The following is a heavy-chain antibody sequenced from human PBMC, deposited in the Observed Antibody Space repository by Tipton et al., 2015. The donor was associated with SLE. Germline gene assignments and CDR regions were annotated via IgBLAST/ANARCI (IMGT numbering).Heavy chain of an antibody. Sequence: TLSLTCTVSGGSISRSGYYWDWIRQPPGKGLEWIGSIYYSGSTFYNPSLKSRVTMSVDTSKNQFSLILSSVTAADTAVYYCARDAHGYYSGWMDYWGQGTLVTVSS. CDR1: GGSISRSGYY. CDR3: ARDAHGYYSGWMDY. V-gene: IGHV4-39*07. D-gene: IGHD2-15*01. J-gene: IGHJ4*02. CDR2: IYYSGST.